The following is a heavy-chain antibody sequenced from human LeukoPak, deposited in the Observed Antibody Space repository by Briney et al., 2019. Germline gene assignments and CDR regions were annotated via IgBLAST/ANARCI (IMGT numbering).Heavy chain of an antibody. CDR1: GGSVSSSS. Sequence: PSETLSLTCIVSGGSVSSSSWSWIRQPPGEGLEWIGYIYNSGSTSYNPSLKSRVTISVDMSRNELSLRLTSVTAADTAVYYCAKGWVYFDYWGQGTLVTVSS. V-gene: IGHV4-59*02. CDR3: AKGWVYFDY. CDR2: IYNSGST. J-gene: IGHJ4*02. D-gene: IGHD1-26*01.